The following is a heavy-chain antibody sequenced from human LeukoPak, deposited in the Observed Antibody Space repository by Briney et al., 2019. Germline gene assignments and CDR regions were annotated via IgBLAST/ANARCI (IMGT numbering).Heavy chain of an antibody. V-gene: IGHV3-66*01. J-gene: IGHJ4*02. CDR1: GFTVSSNY. Sequence: GGPLRLSCAASGFTVSSNYMSWVRQAPGKGLEWVSVIYSGGSTYYADSVKGRFTISRDNSKNTLYLQMNSLRAEDTAVYYCAREGDSSGYSYWGQGTLVTVSS. CDR2: IYSGGST. D-gene: IGHD3-22*01. CDR3: AREGDSSGYSY.